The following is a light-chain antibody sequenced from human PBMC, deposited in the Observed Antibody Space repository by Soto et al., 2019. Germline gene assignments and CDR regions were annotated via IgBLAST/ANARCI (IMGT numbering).Light chain of an antibody. CDR3: QQDNWYSLSWT. Sequence: DIQMTQSPSTLSASVGDRVTITCRAIQSISSWLAWYQQKPGKAPKLLIYKASSLESGVPSRFSGSGSGKKFTLTINSPAPDDFATYYCQQDNWYSLSWTFGQGTKVYIK. CDR2: KAS. V-gene: IGKV1-5*03. J-gene: IGKJ1*01. CDR1: QSISSW.